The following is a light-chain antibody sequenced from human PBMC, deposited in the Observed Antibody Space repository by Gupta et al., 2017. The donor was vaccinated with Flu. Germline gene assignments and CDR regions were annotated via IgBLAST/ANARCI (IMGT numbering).Light chain of an antibody. V-gene: IGKV3-20*01. Sequence: EIVLTQSPGTLSLSPGERGTLSCRASRSVPSGYLAWYQQTPGQAPRLLIYGASRRATGIPDRFSGSGSGTDFSLTISRLEPEDFAVYFCQQEGSSPITFGRGTKVESK. CDR2: GAS. CDR1: RSVPSGY. CDR3: QQEGSSPIT. J-gene: IGKJ4*01.